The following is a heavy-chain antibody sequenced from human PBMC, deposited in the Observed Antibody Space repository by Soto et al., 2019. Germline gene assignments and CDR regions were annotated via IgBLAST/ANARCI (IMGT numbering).Heavy chain of an antibody. CDR1: GGSISNADYY. CDR3: ARAIVVTVGGMDV. Sequence: QVQLQESGPGLVKPSQTLSLTCTVSGGSISNADYYWSWVRQPPGKGLEWIGYIYYSGSSFFNPSLKSRVTMSKDTSKNQFSLRLTSVTAADTAVYDCARAIVVTVGGMDVWGRGTTVTVSS. CDR2: IYYSGSS. J-gene: IGHJ6*02. D-gene: IGHD5-12*01. V-gene: IGHV4-30-4*01.